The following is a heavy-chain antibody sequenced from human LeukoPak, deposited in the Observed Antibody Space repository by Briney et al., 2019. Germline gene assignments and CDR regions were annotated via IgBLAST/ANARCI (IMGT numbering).Heavy chain of an antibody. CDR1: GYSISSGYY. Sequence: SETLSLTCAVSGYSISSGYYWGWIRQPPGKGLEWIGSIYHSGSTYYNPSLKSRVTISVDTSKNQFSLKLSSETAADTAVYYCARSLGSFDYWGQGTLVTVSS. CDR3: ARSLGSFDY. CDR2: IYHSGST. V-gene: IGHV4-38-2*01. D-gene: IGHD7-27*01. J-gene: IGHJ4*02.